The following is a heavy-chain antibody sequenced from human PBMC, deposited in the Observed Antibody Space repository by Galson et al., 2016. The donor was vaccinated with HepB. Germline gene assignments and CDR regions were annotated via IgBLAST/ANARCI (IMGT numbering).Heavy chain of an antibody. Sequence: SLRLSCAASGFTFSRYVMTWVRQAPGKGLEWVSGLTAGGDNTFYADSVEGRFIISRDNSKNTLYLQMNSLRADDTAVYYCARPPSTPSTGNDCRGQGTLVTVSS. CDR2: LTAGGDNT. V-gene: IGHV3-23*01. D-gene: IGHD2/OR15-2a*01. CDR1: GFTFSRYV. J-gene: IGHJ4*02. CDR3: ARPPSTPSTGNDC.